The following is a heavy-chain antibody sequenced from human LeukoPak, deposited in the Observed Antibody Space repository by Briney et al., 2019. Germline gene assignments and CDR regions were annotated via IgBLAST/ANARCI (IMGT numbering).Heavy chain of an antibody. CDR2: ISSSSSYI. Sequence: PGGSLRLSCVASGFTFSDYYMTWIRQAPGKGLEWVSYISSSSSYIKYADSVKGRFTVSRDNAKHAVYLQMNSLRVEDTAVYYCARDRGYDSHYLWYSGQGTLVTVSS. CDR1: GFTFSDYY. D-gene: IGHD5-12*01. J-gene: IGHJ4*02. V-gene: IGHV3-11*05. CDR3: ARDRGYDSHYLWY.